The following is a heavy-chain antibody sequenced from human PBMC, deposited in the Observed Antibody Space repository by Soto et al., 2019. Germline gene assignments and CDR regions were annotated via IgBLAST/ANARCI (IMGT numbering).Heavy chain of an antibody. V-gene: IGHV4-31*03. CDR2: VYYNGTT. CDR1: GGSIGSPNFY. D-gene: IGHD3-10*01. J-gene: IGHJ5*02. CDR3: VREPRLLIWFGELQA. Sequence: QVQLQESGPGLVKPSQTLSLTCRVSGGSIGSPNFYWSWIRQHPGKGLEWLGYVYYNGTTYYNPSLKSRFSXSXXXSXXQFSLKLSSVSAADTAVYFCVREPRLLIWFGELQAWGRGTLVTVSS.